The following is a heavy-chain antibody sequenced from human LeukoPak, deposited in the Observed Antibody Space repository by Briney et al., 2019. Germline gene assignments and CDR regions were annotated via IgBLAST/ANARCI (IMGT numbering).Heavy chain of an antibody. Sequence: AGESLKISCKGSGYSFTSYWIGWVRQMPGKGLEWMGIIYPGDSDTRYSPSFQGQVTISADKSISTAYLQWSSLKASDTAMYYCARQMVQTQGAAYYGMDVWGQGTTVTVSS. CDR2: IYPGDSDT. CDR3: ARQMVQTQGAAYYGMDV. V-gene: IGHV5-51*01. D-gene: IGHD4/OR15-4a*01. CDR1: GYSFTSYW. J-gene: IGHJ6*02.